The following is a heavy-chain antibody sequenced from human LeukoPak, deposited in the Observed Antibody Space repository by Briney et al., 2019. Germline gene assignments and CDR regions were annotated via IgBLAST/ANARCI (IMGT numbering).Heavy chain of an antibody. D-gene: IGHD2-15*01. Sequence: GGSLRLSCAASGLRFSAYGLNWVRQAPGKGLEWLSYIRSTGGTIYYADSVRGRFTISRDNAQNSVYLQMSSLRDEDTAVYYCATGGYTKPFDFWGQGTLVTVSS. CDR2: IRSTGGTI. V-gene: IGHV3-48*02. CDR3: ATGGYTKPFDF. J-gene: IGHJ4*02. CDR1: GLRFSAYG.